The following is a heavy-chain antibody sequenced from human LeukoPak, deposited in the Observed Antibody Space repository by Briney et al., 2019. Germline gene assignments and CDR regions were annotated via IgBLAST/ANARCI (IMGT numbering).Heavy chain of an antibody. V-gene: IGHV3-64*01. CDR1: GFTFSSYG. D-gene: IGHD6-13*01. Sequence: GGSLRLSCAASGFTFSSYGMHWVRQAPGKGLEYVSAINSNGGSIYYANSVKGRFTISRDNSKNTLYLQMGSLRAEDMAVYYCARGGAAAGTRGNDYWGQGTLVTVST. CDR2: INSNGGSI. J-gene: IGHJ4*02. CDR3: ARGGAAAGTRGNDY.